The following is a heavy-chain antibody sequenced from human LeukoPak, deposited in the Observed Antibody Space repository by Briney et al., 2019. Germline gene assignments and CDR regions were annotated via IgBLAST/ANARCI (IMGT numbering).Heavy chain of an antibody. Sequence: GGSLRLSCAASGFTFSSYAMSWVRQAPGKGLEWVSAISGSGGSTYYADSVKGRFTISRDNSKNTLYLQMNSPRAEDTAVYYCAKNPGSYYDFWSGAYYMDVWGKGTTVTVSS. J-gene: IGHJ6*03. V-gene: IGHV3-23*01. CDR3: AKNPGSYYDFWSGAYYMDV. CDR2: ISGSGGST. CDR1: GFTFSSYA. D-gene: IGHD3-3*01.